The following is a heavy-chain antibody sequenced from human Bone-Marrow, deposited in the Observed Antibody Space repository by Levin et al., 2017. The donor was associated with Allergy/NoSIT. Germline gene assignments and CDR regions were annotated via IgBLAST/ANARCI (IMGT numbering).Heavy chain of an antibody. D-gene: IGHD3-3*01. CDR1: GFTFSSYG. CDR3: ARERFLEERALFI. CDR2: IWYDGSNK. V-gene: IGHV3-33*01. Sequence: PGGSLRLSCAASGFTFSSYGMHWVRQAPGKGLEWVAVIWYDGSNKYYADSVKGRFTISRDNSKNTLYLQMNSLRAEDTAVYYCARERFLEERALFIWGQGTMVTVSS. J-gene: IGHJ3*02.